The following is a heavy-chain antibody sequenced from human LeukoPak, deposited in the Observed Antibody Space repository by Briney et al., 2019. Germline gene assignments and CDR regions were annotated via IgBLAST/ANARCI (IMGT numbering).Heavy chain of an antibody. D-gene: IGHD6-13*01. J-gene: IGHJ3*02. CDR2: TYYRSKWYN. V-gene: IGHV6-1*01. CDR1: GDSVYSNSAA. Sequence: SQILSLTRAISGDSVYSNSAAWNWIRQSPSRGLEWLGRTYYRSKWYNDYAVSVKSRITINPDTSKNQFSLQLNSVTPEDTAVYYCARARDGYSTSWYLFSAFDIWGQGTMVTVSS. CDR3: ARARDGYSTSWYLFSAFDI.